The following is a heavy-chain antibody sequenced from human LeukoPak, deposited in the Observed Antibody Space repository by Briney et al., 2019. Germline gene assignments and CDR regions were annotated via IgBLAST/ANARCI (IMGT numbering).Heavy chain of an antibody. CDR2: SIPMLGMA. CDR1: GSTFSNYA. Sequence: GASVTVPCKASGSTFSNYAISWVRQAPGQGLEWMGRSIPMLGMANYAQQFQGRMTITADKTTGTAYMELSSLRSEDTAVYYCARDSLMEGYGDYRRVLAWGGQGSLVTVSS. J-gene: IGHJ4*02. D-gene: IGHD4-17*01. V-gene: IGHV1-69*04. CDR3: ARDSLMEGYGDYRRVLAW.